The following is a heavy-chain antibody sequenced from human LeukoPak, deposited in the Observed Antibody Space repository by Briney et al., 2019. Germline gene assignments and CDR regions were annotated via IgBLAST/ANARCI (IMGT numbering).Heavy chain of an antibody. CDR2: INPSGGRT. CDR1: GYTFTSYY. J-gene: IGHJ4*02. CDR3: ATSLDIVVVPAAIKNKGFDY. Sequence: ASVKVSCKASGYTFTSYYIYWMRQAHGHGLDWMGIINPSGGRTNYAHKFQGRVTMTRDMSTSTVYMELSSLRSEDTAVYYCATSLDIVVVPAAIKNKGFDYWVQGTLVTVSS. V-gene: IGHV1-46*01. D-gene: IGHD2-2*01.